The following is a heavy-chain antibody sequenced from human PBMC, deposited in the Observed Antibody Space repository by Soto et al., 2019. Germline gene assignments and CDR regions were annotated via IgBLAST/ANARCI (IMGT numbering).Heavy chain of an antibody. Sequence: QLQLQESGSGLVKPSQTLSLTCAVSGGSISSGGYSWSWIRQPPGKGLEWIGYIYHSGSTYYNPSLKSRVTISVDRSKIQFSLKLSSVTAADTAVYYCAKSGSYYNPYSYYGMDVWGQGTTVTVSS. CDR1: GGSISSGGYS. CDR3: AKSGSYYNPYSYYGMDV. J-gene: IGHJ6*02. D-gene: IGHD3-10*01. V-gene: IGHV4-30-2*01. CDR2: IYHSGST.